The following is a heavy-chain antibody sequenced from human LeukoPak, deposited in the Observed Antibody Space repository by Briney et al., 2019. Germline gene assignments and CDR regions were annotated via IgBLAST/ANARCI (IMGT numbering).Heavy chain of an antibody. J-gene: IGHJ3*02. CDR2: ISYDGSNK. CDR3: AKTSELTGPDAFDI. D-gene: IGHD1-1*01. CDR1: GFTFSSYE. Sequence: GGSLRLSCAASGFTFSSYEMNWVRQAPGKGLEWVAVISYDGSNKYYADSVKGRFTISRDNSKNTLYLQMNSLRAEDTAVYYCAKTSELTGPDAFDIWGQGTMVTVSS. V-gene: IGHV3-30*18.